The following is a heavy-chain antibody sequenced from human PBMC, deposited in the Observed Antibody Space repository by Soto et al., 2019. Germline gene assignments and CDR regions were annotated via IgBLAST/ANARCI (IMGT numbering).Heavy chain of an antibody. CDR1: GYTFTGYY. J-gene: IGHJ4*02. D-gene: IGHD3-22*01. Sequence: ASVKVSCKASGYTFTGYYMHWVRQAPGQGLEWMGWINPNSGGTNYAQKFQGRVTMTRDTSISTAYMELSRLRSDDTAVYYCARTQDYYDSSGPLDYWGQGTQVTVS. V-gene: IGHV1-2*02. CDR3: ARTQDYYDSSGPLDY. CDR2: INPNSGGT.